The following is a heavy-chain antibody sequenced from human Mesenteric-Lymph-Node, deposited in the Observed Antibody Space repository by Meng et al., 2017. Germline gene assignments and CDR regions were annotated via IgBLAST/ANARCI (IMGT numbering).Heavy chain of an antibody. Sequence: SVKVSCKASGGTFSSYAISWVRQAPGQGLEWMGGIIPIFGTANYAQKFQGRVTITTDESTSTAYMELSSLRSDDTAVYYCARPVVTRALYYGTDVWGQGTTVTVSS. J-gene: IGHJ6*02. CDR2: IIPIFGTA. D-gene: IGHD4-23*01. CDR3: ARPVVTRALYYGTDV. V-gene: IGHV1-69*05. CDR1: GGTFSSYA.